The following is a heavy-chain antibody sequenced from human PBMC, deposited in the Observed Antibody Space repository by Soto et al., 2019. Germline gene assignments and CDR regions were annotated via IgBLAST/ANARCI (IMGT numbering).Heavy chain of an antibody. Sequence: GGSLSLSCAASGFPFSSYSMSWVRQAPGKGLEWVSAISGSGGSTYYADSVKGRFTISRDNSKNTLYLQMNSLRAEDTAVYYCAKDDRSSSWTAHYYYYYYGMDVWGQGTTVTVSS. CDR2: ISGSGGST. V-gene: IGHV3-23*01. CDR1: GFPFSSYS. J-gene: IGHJ6*02. CDR3: AKDDRSSSWTAHYYYYYYGMDV. D-gene: IGHD6-13*01.